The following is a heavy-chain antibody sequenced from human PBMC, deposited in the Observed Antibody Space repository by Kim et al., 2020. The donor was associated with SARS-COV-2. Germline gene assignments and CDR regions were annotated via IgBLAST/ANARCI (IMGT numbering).Heavy chain of an antibody. D-gene: IGHD6-6*01. V-gene: IGHV3-33*01. CDR1: GFTFSSYG. CDR2: IWYDGSNK. Sequence: GGSLRLSCAASGFTFSSYGMHWVRQAPGKGLEWVAVIWYDGSNKYYADSVKGRFTISRDNSKNTLYLQMNSLRAEDTAVYYCARAKSRYSSSSWGVDYWGQGTLVTVSS. CDR3: ARAKSRYSSSSWGVDY. J-gene: IGHJ4*02.